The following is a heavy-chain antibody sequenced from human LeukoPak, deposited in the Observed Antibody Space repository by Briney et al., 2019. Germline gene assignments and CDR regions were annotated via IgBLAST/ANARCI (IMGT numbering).Heavy chain of an antibody. V-gene: IGHV4-31*03. Sequence: PSETLSLTCTVSGGSISSGGYYWSWIRQHPGKGLEWIGYIYYSGSTYYNPSLKSRVTISVDTSKNQFSLKLSSVTAADTAAYYCARSIAVADFPDYWGQGTPVTVSS. D-gene: IGHD6-19*01. J-gene: IGHJ4*02. CDR2: IYYSGST. CDR1: GGSISSGGYY. CDR3: ARSIAVADFPDY.